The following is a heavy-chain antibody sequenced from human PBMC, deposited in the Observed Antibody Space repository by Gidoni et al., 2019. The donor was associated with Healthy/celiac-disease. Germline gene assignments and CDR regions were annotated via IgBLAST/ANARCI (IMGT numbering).Heavy chain of an antibody. CDR3: TRERSYYDSSGSWFDP. Sequence: EVQLVESGGGLVQPGRSLRLSCTASGFPFGDCAMSWFRQAPGKGLEWVGFIRSKAYGGTTEYAASVKGRFTISRDDSKSIAYLQMNSLKTEDTAVYYCTRERSYYDSSGSWFDPWGQGTLVTVSS. J-gene: IGHJ5*02. CDR1: GFPFGDCA. CDR2: IRSKAYGGTT. V-gene: IGHV3-49*03. D-gene: IGHD3-22*01.